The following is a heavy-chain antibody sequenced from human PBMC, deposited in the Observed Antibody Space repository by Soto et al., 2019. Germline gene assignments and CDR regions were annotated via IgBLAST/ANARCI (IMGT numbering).Heavy chain of an antibody. CDR2: ISGSGGST. J-gene: IGHJ4*02. CDR3: AKGYLRGKIFDY. D-gene: IGHD3-16*01. Sequence: GGSLRLSCAASGFTFSSYAMSWIRQAPGKGLEWVSAISGSGGSTYYADSVKGRFTISRDNSKNTRYLQMNSLRAEDTAVYYCAKGYLRGKIFDYWGQGTLVTVSS. CDR1: GFTFSSYA. V-gene: IGHV3-23*01.